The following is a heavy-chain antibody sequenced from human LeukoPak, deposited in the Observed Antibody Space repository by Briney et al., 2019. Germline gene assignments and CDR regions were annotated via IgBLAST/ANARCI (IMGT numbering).Heavy chain of an antibody. V-gene: IGHV3-21*01. CDR1: GFTFSSYS. Sequence: GGSLRLSCAASGFTFSSYSMNWVRQALGKGLEWVSSISSSSSYIYYADSVKGRFTISRDNAKNSLYLQMNSLRAEDTAVYYCARVRDGYNSGVDYWGQGTLVTVSS. CDR3: ARVRDGYNSGVDY. D-gene: IGHD5-24*01. CDR2: ISSSSSYI. J-gene: IGHJ4*02.